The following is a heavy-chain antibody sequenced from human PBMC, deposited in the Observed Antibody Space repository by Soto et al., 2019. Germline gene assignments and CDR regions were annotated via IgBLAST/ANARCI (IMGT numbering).Heavy chain of an antibody. J-gene: IGHJ5*02. Sequence: QVQLVESGGGLVKPGGSLRLSCAASGFTFSDYYMSWIRQAPGKGLEWVSYISSSSSYTNYADSVKGRFTISRDNAKNSLYLPMSSLRAEDTAVYYCARDHYGPGWFDPWGQGTVVTVSS. CDR2: ISSSSSYT. D-gene: IGHD3-10*01. CDR1: GFTFSDYY. CDR3: ARDHYGPGWFDP. V-gene: IGHV3-11*05.